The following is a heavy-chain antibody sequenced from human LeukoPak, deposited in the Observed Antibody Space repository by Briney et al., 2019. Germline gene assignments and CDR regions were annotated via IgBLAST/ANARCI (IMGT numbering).Heavy chain of an antibody. J-gene: IGHJ4*02. V-gene: IGHV1-69*10. CDR1: GGTFSSYA. CDR2: IIPILGIA. D-gene: IGHD1-26*01. CDR3: ARDSIVGANFDY. Sequence: ASVKVSCKASGGTFSSYAISWVRQAPGQGLEWMGGIIPILGIANYAQKFQGRVTITADKSTSTAYMELSSLRSEDTAVYYCARDSIVGANFDYWGQGTLVTVSS.